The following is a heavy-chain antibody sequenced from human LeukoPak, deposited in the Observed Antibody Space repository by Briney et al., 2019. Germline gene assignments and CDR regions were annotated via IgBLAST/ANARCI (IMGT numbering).Heavy chain of an antibody. CDR2: INPNSGGT. J-gene: IGHJ4*02. D-gene: IGHD3-16*02. Sequence: ASVKVSCKASGYTFTGYYMHWLRQAPGQGLEWMGWINPNSGGTNYAQKFQGWVTMTRDTSISTAYMELSRLRSDDTAVYYCARDRLESDYVWGSYPGDYWGQGTLVTVSS. CDR1: GYTFTGYY. V-gene: IGHV1-2*04. CDR3: ARDRLESDYVWGSYPGDY.